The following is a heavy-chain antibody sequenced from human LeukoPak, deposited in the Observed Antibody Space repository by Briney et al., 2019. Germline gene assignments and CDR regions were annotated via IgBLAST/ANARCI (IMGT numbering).Heavy chain of an antibody. V-gene: IGHV4-59*01. Sequence: PSETLSLTCTVSGGSISSYYWSWIRQPPGKGLEWIGYIYYSGSTNYNPSLKSRVTISVDTSKNQFSLKLSSVTAAGTAVYYCARDLQFSSWYGNAFDIWGQGTMVTVSS. J-gene: IGHJ3*02. CDR1: GGSISSYY. CDR2: IYYSGST. CDR3: ARDLQFSSWYGNAFDI. D-gene: IGHD6-13*01.